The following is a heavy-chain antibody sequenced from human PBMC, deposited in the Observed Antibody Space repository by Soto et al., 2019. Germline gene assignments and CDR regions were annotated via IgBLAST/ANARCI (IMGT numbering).Heavy chain of an antibody. CDR1: GYSFTTYW. Sequence: GESLKISCKGSGYSFTTYWIGWVRQMPGKGLEWMGIIYPDDSDTRYSPSFQGQVTISADKSISTAYLQWSSLRASDTAMYYCARQEATTEIHAFDIWGQGTMVTVSS. V-gene: IGHV5-51*01. J-gene: IGHJ3*02. D-gene: IGHD5-12*01. CDR3: ARQEATTEIHAFDI. CDR2: IYPDDSDT.